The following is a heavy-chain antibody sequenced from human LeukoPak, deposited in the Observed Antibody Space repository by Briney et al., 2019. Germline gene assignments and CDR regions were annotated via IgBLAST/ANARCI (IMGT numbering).Heavy chain of an antibody. CDR1: GNSISSGDYY. CDR3: ARQDSSGWLFDH. Sequence: PSETLSLTCTVSGNSISSGDYYWSWIRQPAGKGLEWIGYVFYIGSTNYNPSLQSRVTISLETSKNQFSLRLTSVTAADTAVYYCARQDSSGWLFDHWGQGTLVTVSS. CDR2: VFYIGST. J-gene: IGHJ4*02. D-gene: IGHD6-19*01. V-gene: IGHV4-61*10.